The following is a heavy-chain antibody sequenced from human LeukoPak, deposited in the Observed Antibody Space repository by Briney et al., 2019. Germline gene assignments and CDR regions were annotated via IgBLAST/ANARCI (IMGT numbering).Heavy chain of an antibody. V-gene: IGHV4-38-2*01. CDR2: IYNSGST. J-gene: IGHJ4*02. CDR3: ASLNNYVPVY. D-gene: IGHD4-11*01. CDR1: GYSISSGYY. Sequence: SETLSLTCAVSGYSISSGYYWCWIRQPPGKGVEWIGNIYNSGSTYYNPSLKSRVTLSVDTSKNQFSLKLSSVTAADTAVCYCASLNNYVPVYWGQGTLSPSPQ.